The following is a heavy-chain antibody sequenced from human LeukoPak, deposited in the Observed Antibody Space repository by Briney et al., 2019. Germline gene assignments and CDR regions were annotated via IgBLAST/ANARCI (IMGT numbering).Heavy chain of an antibody. V-gene: IGHV4-61*08. CDR1: GGSISSGGYS. J-gene: IGHJ4*02. CDR2: IYYSGVT. D-gene: IGHD3-16*01. Sequence: SQTLSLTCTVSGGSISSGGYSWSWIRQPPGKGLEWIGYIYYSGVTNYNPSLKSRVTISEDTSKNQFSLILSSVTAADTAVYYCARARLITAFDFDYWGQGTLVTISS. CDR3: ARARLITAFDFDY.